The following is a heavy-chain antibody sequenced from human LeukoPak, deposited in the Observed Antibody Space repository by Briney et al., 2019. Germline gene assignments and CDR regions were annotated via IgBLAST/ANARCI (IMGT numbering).Heavy chain of an antibody. CDR2: IYYSGST. V-gene: IGHV4-59*01. CDR3: ARVVGKNGDYDWFDP. Sequence: SETLSLTCTVSGGSISSYYWSWIRQPPGKGLEWIGYIYYSGSTNYNPSLKSRVTISVDTSKNQFSLKLSSVTAADTAVYYCARVVGKNGDYDWFDPWGQGTLVTVSS. D-gene: IGHD4-17*01. J-gene: IGHJ5*02. CDR1: GGSISSYY.